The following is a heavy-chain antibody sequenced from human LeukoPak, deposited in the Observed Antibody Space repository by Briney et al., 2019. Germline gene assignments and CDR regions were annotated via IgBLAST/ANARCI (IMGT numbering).Heavy chain of an antibody. CDR2: IKQDGSEK. J-gene: IGHJ6*03. CDR3: ARASTQPGYYESDYYYMDV. V-gene: IGHV3-7*01. Sequence: GSLRLSCAASGFTFSSYWMTWVRQAPGKGLEWVANIKQDGSEKYYVDSVKGRFTISRDNAKNSLYLQMNSLRAEDTAVYYCARASTQPGYYESDYYYMDVWGKGTTVTVSS. D-gene: IGHD3-22*01. CDR1: GFTFSSYW.